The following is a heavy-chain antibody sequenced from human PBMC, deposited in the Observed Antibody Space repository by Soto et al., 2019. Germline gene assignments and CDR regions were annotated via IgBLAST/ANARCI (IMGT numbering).Heavy chain of an antibody. CDR3: ARRTIGYCISTSGSSRSKNEYSQH. D-gene: IGHD2-2*03. V-gene: IGHV4-34*01. CDR2: INHSGST. Sequence: SETLSLTCAVYGGSFSGYYWSWIRQPPGKGLEWIGEINHSGSTNYNPSLKSRVTISVDTSKNQFSLKLSSVTAADTAVYYCARRTIGYCISTSGSSRSKNEYSQHWGQGTLVTVSS. CDR1: GGSFSGYY. J-gene: IGHJ1*01.